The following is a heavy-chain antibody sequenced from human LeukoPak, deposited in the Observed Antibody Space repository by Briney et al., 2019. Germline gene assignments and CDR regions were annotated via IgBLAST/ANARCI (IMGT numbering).Heavy chain of an antibody. CDR1: GFTFSSYA. CDR3: ARGFRSSWYGFWDS. V-gene: IGHV3-30-3*01. CDR2: ISYDGSNK. J-gene: IGHJ4*02. Sequence: GGSLRLSCAASGFTFSSYAMHWVRQAPGKGLEWVAVISYDGSNKYYADSVKGRFTISRDNSKNTLYLQMNSLRAEDTAVYYCARGFRSSWYGFWDSWGQGTLVIVSS. D-gene: IGHD6-13*01.